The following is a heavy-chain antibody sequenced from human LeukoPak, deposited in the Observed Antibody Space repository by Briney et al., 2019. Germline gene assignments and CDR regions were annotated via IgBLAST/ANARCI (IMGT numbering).Heavy chain of an antibody. CDR3: ARVRRGSSGWLDY. J-gene: IGHJ4*02. CDR1: GFTFSSYA. D-gene: IGHD6-19*01. Sequence: GGSLRLSCAASGFTFSSYAMHWVRQAPGKGLEWVSGISWNSGSIGYADSVKGRFTISRDNAKNSLYLQMHSLRAEDTAVYYCARVRRGSSGWLDYWGQGTLVTVSS. CDR2: ISWNSGSI. V-gene: IGHV3-9*01.